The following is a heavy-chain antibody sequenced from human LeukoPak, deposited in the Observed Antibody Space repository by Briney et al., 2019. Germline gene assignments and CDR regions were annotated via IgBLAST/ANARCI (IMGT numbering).Heavy chain of an antibody. D-gene: IGHD5-18*01. V-gene: IGHV1-18*04. J-gene: IGHJ4*02. Sequence: ASVKVSCKASGYTFTSYYMHWVRQAPGQGLEWMGWISAYNGNTNYAQKLQGRVTMTTDTSTSTAYMELRSLRSDDTAVYYCARKYWAAMVDYWGQGTLVTVSS. CDR2: ISAYNGNT. CDR3: ARKYWAAMVDY. CDR1: GYTFTSYY.